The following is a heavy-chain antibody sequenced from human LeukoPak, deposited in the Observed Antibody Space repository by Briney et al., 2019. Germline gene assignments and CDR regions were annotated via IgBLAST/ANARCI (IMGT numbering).Heavy chain of an antibody. CDR3: ARGAYYDFWSGYSVTPPDY. J-gene: IGHJ4*02. D-gene: IGHD3-3*01. V-gene: IGHV3-53*01. CDR1: GFTVSSNY. CDR2: IYSGGST. Sequence: GGSLRLSCAASGFTVSSNYMSWVRQAPGKGLEWVSVIYSGGSTYYADSVKGRFTISRDNSKNTLYLQMNSLRAEDTAVYNCARGAYYDFWSGYSVTPPDYWGQGTLVTVSS.